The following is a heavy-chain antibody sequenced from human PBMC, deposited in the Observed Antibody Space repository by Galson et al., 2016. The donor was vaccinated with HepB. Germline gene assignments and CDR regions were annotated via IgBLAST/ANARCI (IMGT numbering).Heavy chain of an antibody. Sequence: SLRLSCAASGFTFSSYAMSWVRQAPGKGLEWVAAISGSGGSTYYADSVKGRFAISRDKSKNTLYLQMNSLRAEDTATYYCAKDMGTYRPCYFDCWGQGTLVTVSS. J-gene: IGHJ4*02. CDR1: GFTFSSYA. CDR2: ISGSGGST. D-gene: IGHD3-16*02. V-gene: IGHV3-23*01. CDR3: AKDMGTYRPCYFDC.